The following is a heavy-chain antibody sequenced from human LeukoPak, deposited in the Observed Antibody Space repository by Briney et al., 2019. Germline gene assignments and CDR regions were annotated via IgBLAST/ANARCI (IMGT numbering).Heavy chain of an antibody. D-gene: IGHD6-19*01. V-gene: IGHV1-69*01. J-gene: IGHJ4*02. CDR3: ARAAMAGTSPPDY. CDR1: GGTFSSYA. Sequence: SVKVSCKASGGTFSSYAISWVRQAPGQGLEWMGGIIPIFGTANYAQKFQGIVTITADESTSTAYMELSSLRSEDTAVYYCARAAMAGTSPPDYWGQGTLVTVSS. CDR2: IIPIFGTA.